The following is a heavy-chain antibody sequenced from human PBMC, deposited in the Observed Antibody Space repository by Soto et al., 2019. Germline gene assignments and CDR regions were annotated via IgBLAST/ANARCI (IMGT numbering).Heavy chain of an antibody. J-gene: IGHJ4*02. Sequence: SETLSLTCAVYGGSFSGYYWSWIRQPPGKGLEWIGEINHSGSTNYNPSLKSRVTISVDTSKNQFSLKLSSVTAADTAVYYCARGPPDCSGGSCYILPGYFDYWGQGTLVTVSS. CDR1: GGSFSGYY. CDR3: ARGPPDCSGGSCYILPGYFDY. CDR2: INHSGST. D-gene: IGHD2-15*01. V-gene: IGHV4-34*01.